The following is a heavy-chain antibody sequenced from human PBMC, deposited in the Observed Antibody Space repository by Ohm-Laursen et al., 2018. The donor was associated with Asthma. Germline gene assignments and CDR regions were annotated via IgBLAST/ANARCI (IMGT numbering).Heavy chain of an antibody. CDR2: ISWNSGSI. Sequence: SLRLSCAASGFTFTTFWMHWVRQAPGKGLERVSGISWNSGSIVYADSVKGRFTISRDNAKNSLYLQMNSLRAEDTALYYCAKDIKVTSGYNYPYYYYGMDVWGQGTTVTVSS. V-gene: IGHV3-9*01. D-gene: IGHD5-24*01. J-gene: IGHJ6*02. CDR1: GFTFTTFW. CDR3: AKDIKVTSGYNYPYYYYGMDV.